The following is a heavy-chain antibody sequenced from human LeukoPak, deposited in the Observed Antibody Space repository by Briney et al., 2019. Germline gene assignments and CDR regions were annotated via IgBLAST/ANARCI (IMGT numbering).Heavy chain of an antibody. CDR1: GFAFTTYA. CDR3: ARDLGGYDSYSVNYYLGYYGMDV. D-gene: IGHD5-12*01. V-gene: IGHV3-53*01. Sequence: GGSLRLSCAASGFAFTTYAMTWVRQAPGEGLEWVSIIYSGGSTYYVDSVKGRFTISRDNSQNTLYLQMNSLRAEDTAVYYCARDLGGYDSYSVNYYLGYYGMDVWGQGTTVTVSS. J-gene: IGHJ6*02. CDR2: IYSGGST.